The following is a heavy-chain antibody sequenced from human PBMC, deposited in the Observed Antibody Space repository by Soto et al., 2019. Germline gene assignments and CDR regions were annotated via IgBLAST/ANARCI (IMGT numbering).Heavy chain of an antibody. D-gene: IGHD2-21*01. Sequence: KPSATLSLTCVVSGGSLSDYFWGWIRQPPGMALEWIGEINHLGSINYNPSLKSRVTMSVDTSKNQFSLTLNSVTAADTATYYCARGGISHWAYFYYMDVWDRGTTVTVSS. V-gene: IGHV4-34*01. CDR3: ARGGISHWAYFYYMDV. CDR1: GGSLSDYF. J-gene: IGHJ6*03. CDR2: INHLGSI.